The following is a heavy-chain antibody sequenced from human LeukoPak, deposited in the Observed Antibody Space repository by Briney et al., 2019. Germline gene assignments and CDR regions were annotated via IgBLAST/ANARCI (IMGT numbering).Heavy chain of an antibody. CDR1: SGSIRSGSYY. CDR2: IYTSGST. Sequence: SETLSLTCTVSSGSIRSGSYYWSWIRQPAGKGLEWIGRIYTSGSTNYNPSLKSRVTISVDTSKNQFSLKLSSVTAADTAVYYCAREGLNMVRGVIPKEAWGWFDPWGQGTLVTVSS. CDR3: AREGLNMVRGVIPKEAWGWFDP. J-gene: IGHJ5*02. D-gene: IGHD3-10*01. V-gene: IGHV4-61*02.